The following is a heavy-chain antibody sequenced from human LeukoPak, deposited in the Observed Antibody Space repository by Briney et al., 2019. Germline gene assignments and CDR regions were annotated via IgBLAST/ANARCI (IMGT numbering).Heavy chain of an antibody. Sequence: GASVKVSCKVSGYTLTELSMHWVRQAPGKGLEWMGGFDPEDGETIYAQKFQGRVTMTEDTSTGTAYMELSSLRSEDTAVYYCARAPRLLWFGEPDAFDIWGQGTMVTVSS. CDR2: FDPEDGET. D-gene: IGHD3-10*01. CDR1: GYTLTELS. CDR3: ARAPRLLWFGEPDAFDI. J-gene: IGHJ3*02. V-gene: IGHV1-24*01.